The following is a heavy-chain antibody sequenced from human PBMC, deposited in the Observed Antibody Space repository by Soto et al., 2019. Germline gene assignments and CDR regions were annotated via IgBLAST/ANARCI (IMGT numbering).Heavy chain of an antibody. V-gene: IGHV3-48*01. CDR1: GFTFSSYS. CDR2: ISSSSSTI. Sequence: VGSLRLSCAASGFTFSSYSMNWVRQAPGKGLEWVSYISSSSSTIYYADSVKGRFTISRDNAKNSLYLQMNSLRAEDTAVYYCARVQYSGYDDAFDIWGQGTMVTVSS. D-gene: IGHD5-12*01. J-gene: IGHJ3*02. CDR3: ARVQYSGYDDAFDI.